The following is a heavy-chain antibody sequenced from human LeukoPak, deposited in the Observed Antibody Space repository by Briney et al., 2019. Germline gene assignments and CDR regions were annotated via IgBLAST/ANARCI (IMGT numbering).Heavy chain of an antibody. V-gene: IGHV3-30*07. D-gene: IGHD4-17*01. CDR2: TSYDGGIK. Sequence: GTSLRLSCAASGFTFNIYAMHWVRQAPGKGLEWVAVTSYDGGIKYYADFVKGRFTISRDNSKNTLYLQMNSLRAEDTAVYYCARDGTNSNYGDYYFDYWGQGTLVTVSS. J-gene: IGHJ4*02. CDR3: ARDGTNSNYGDYYFDY. CDR1: GFTFNIYA.